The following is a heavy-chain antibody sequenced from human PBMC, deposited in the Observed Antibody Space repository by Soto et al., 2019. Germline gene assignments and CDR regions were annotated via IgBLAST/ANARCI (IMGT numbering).Heavy chain of an antibody. V-gene: IGHV3-9*01. Sequence: GGSLRLSCAASGFTFDDYAMHWVRQAPGKGLEWVSGISWNSGSIGYADSVKGRFTISGDNAKNSLYLQMNSLRAEDTALYYCAKDGYGDYVSYYYYYYMDVWGKGTTVTVSS. J-gene: IGHJ6*03. CDR2: ISWNSGSI. CDR1: GFTFDDYA. CDR3: AKDGYGDYVSYYYYYYMDV. D-gene: IGHD4-17*01.